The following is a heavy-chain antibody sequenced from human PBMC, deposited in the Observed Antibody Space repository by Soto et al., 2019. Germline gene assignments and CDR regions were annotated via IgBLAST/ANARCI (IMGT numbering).Heavy chain of an antibody. Sequence: GASVKVSCKASGYTFTSYGISWVRQAPGQALEWMGWISGYNGDKKYAQKLQGRVTMTADTSTSTAYMDLRSLRSDDAAVYYCARDGRELLQSTIYYYGMDVWGQGTTVTVSS. V-gene: IGHV1-18*04. CDR3: ARDGRELLQSTIYYYGMDV. CDR2: ISGYNGDK. CDR1: GYTFTSYG. D-gene: IGHD1-26*01. J-gene: IGHJ6*02.